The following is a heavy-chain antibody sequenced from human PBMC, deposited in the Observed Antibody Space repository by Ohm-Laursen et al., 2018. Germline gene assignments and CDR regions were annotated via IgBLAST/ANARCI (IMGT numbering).Heavy chain of an antibody. V-gene: IGHV1-2*02. J-gene: IGHJ3*02. Sequence: SVKVSCNASGYTFSDYYMHWVRQAPGQGLEWVGWIGPNSGGTNYAQKFQGRVTMTRDTSISTAYMELSRLRSDDTAVYYCARDRVAGKRLGGAFDIWGQGTMVTVSS. CDR1: GYTFSDYY. CDR2: IGPNSGGT. CDR3: ARDRVAGKRLGGAFDI. D-gene: IGHD6-19*01.